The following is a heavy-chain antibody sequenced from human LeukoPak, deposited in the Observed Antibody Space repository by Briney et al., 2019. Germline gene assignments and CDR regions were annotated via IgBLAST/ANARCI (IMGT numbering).Heavy chain of an antibody. CDR2: IWYDGSNK. V-gene: IGHV3-33*06. D-gene: IGHD2-15*01. CDR1: GFTFSSYG. J-gene: IGHJ4*02. CDR3: AKGSLVVATTPFDY. Sequence: PGGSLRLSCAASGFTFSSYGMHWVRQAPGKGLEWVADIWYDGSNKYYADSVKGRFTISRDNSKNTLYLQMNSLRAEDTAVYYCAKGSLVVATTPFDYWGQGTLVTVSS.